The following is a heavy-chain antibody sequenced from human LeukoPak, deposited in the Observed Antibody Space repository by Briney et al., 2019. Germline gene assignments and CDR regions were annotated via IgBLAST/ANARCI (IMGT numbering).Heavy chain of an antibody. V-gene: IGHV3-23*01. CDR3: AKDSSTTVNWFDP. J-gene: IGHJ5*02. Sequence: PGGSLRLSCAASGFTFSSYAMSWVRQAPGKGLEWVSAISGSGGSAYYAHSVKGRFTISRDKSKNTLYLQMNSLRAEDTAVYYCAKDSSTTVNWFDPWGQGTLVTVSS. CDR1: GFTFSSYA. D-gene: IGHD4-11*01. CDR2: ISGSGGSA.